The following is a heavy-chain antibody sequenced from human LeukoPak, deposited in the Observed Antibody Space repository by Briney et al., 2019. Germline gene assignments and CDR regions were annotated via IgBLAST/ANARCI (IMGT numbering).Heavy chain of an antibody. Sequence: PGGSLRLSCAASGFTFSTYSMNWVRQAPGKGLEWVSATSGSGGSTYYADSVKGRFTISRDNSKNTLYLQMNSLRAEDTAVYYCAKVGFGNDYWGQGTLVTVSS. CDR2: TSGSGGST. CDR1: GFTFSTYS. V-gene: IGHV3-23*01. CDR3: AKVGFGNDY. D-gene: IGHD3-10*01. J-gene: IGHJ4*02.